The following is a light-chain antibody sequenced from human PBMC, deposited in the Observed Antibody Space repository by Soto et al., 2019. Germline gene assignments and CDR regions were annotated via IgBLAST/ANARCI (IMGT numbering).Light chain of an antibody. Sequence: EIVLTQSPGTLYLSPGERATLSCRASQSVSSSYLAWYQQKPGQSPRLLIYGAYGRATGIPDRFSGSGSGTDFTLTISRREPEDFAVYYCQRYGSSFTFGPGTKVDIK. CDR3: QRYGSSFT. CDR2: GAY. V-gene: IGKV3-20*01. CDR1: QSVSSSY. J-gene: IGKJ3*01.